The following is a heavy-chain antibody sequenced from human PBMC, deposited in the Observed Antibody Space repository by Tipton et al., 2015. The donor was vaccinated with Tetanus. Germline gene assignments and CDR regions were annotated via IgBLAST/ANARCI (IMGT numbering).Heavy chain of an antibody. Sequence: TLSLTCTVSGGSISSYYWSWIRQPPGKGLEWIGYIYYSGSTNYNPSLKSRVTISVDTSKNQFSLKLSSVTAADTAVYYCARHYYDFWSGYLSYFDYWGQGTLVTVSS. CDR2: IYYSGST. J-gene: IGHJ4*02. CDR3: ARHYYDFWSGYLSYFDY. D-gene: IGHD3-3*01. CDR1: GGSISSYY. V-gene: IGHV4-59*08.